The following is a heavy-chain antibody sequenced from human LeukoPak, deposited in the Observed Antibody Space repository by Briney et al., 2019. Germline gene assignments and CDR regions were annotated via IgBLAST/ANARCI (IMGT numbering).Heavy chain of an antibody. Sequence: GGSLRLPCAASGFTFSSYAMSWVRQAPGKGLEWVSAISGSGGSTYYADSVKGRFTISRDNSKNTLYLQMNSLRAEDTAVYYCAKITRFSHAFDIWGQGTMVTVSS. J-gene: IGHJ3*02. D-gene: IGHD1-14*01. CDR1: GFTFSSYA. CDR2: ISGSGGST. V-gene: IGHV3-23*01. CDR3: AKITRFSHAFDI.